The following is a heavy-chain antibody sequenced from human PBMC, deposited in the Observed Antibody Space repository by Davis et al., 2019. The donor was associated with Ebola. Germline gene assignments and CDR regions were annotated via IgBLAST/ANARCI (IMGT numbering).Heavy chain of an antibody. D-gene: IGHD5-24*01. CDR1: ASTSSTAC. V-gene: IGHV3-15*07. J-gene: IGHJ4*02. CDR2: FISKTADSTA. Sequence: ESLSLSCPVSASTSSTACLPWVRQAPGTGLDWVGPFISKTADSTADYAAPVKGRFSISRDDSKNTAYLQMNSLKTEDSAVYYCISVGDGGSEVRFDYWGQGTLVTVSS. CDR3: ISVGDGGSEVRFDY.